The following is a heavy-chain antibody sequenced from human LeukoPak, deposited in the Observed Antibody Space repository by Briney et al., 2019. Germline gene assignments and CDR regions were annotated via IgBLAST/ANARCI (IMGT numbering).Heavy chain of an antibody. D-gene: IGHD5-18*01. J-gene: IGHJ4*02. CDR1: GLTFSSYD. Sequence: SLRLSCAASGLTFSSYDMHWVRQAPGKGLEWVAVIRYDVSSKYYSESVKGRFTISRDNSKNTLYLQMNSLRADDTALYYCAKDQYTYGLGFYTFDSWGQGTLVTVSS. CDR2: IRYDVSSK. CDR3: AKDQYTYGLGFYTFDS. V-gene: IGHV3-33*03.